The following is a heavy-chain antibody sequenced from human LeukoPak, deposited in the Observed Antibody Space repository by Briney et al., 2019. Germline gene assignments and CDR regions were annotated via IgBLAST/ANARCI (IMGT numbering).Heavy chain of an antibody. Sequence: GGSLRLSCAASGFTFDDYGMSWVRQAPGKGLEWVSGINWNGGSTGYADSAKGRFTISRDNAKNSLYLQMNSLRAEDTALYYCARASSALIDAALPNWFDPWGQGTLVTVSS. V-gene: IGHV3-20*04. J-gene: IGHJ5*02. CDR3: ARASSALIDAALPNWFDP. D-gene: IGHD3-3*01. CDR2: INWNGGST. CDR1: GFTFDDYG.